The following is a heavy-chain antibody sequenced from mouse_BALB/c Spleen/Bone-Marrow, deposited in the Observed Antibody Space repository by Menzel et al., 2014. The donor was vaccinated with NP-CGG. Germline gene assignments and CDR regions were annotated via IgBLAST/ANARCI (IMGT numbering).Heavy chain of an antibody. D-gene: IGHD1-1*01. V-gene: IGHV1S22*01. CDR3: TRSPITTVVVETMDY. J-gene: IGHJ4*01. CDR2: IYPGSGST. CDR1: GYTFTSYW. Sequence: LQQSGSELVRPGASVKLSCKASGYTFTSYWMHWVKQRPGQGLEWIGNIYPGSGSTNYDEKFKNKATLTVDTSSSTAYMQLSSLTSEDSAVYYCTRSPITTVVVETMDYWGQGTSVTVSS.